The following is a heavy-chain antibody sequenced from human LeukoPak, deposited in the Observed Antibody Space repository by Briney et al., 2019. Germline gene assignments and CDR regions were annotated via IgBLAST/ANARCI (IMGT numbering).Heavy chain of an antibody. J-gene: IGHJ4*02. D-gene: IGHD1-26*01. CDR1: GFTFSSYS. V-gene: IGHV3-48*01. CDR3: ARERSVGATTWLDY. Sequence: GGSLRLSCAASGFTFSSYSMNWVRQAPGKRLEWLSYISGGSGSIIHADSVRGRFTISRDDAMNSLYLQMNSLRAEDTAVYYCARERSVGATTWLDYWGQGTLVTVSS. CDR2: ISGGSGSI.